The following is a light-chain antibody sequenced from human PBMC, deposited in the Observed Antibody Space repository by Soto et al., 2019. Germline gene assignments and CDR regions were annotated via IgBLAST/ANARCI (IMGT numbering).Light chain of an antibody. J-gene: IGKJ4*01. CDR1: QSVSSGY. CDR3: QQYGSSPRTLT. CDR2: GAS. Sequence: EIVLTQSPGTLSLSPGERATLSCRASQSVSSGYLAWYQQKPGQAPRLLIYGASTRATGIPDRFSGSGSGTDFNLTISRLEPEDFAVYYCQQYGSSPRTLTFGGGTKVEIK. V-gene: IGKV3-20*01.